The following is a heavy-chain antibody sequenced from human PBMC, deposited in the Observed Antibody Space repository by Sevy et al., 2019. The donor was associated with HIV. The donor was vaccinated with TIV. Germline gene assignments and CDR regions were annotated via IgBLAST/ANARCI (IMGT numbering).Heavy chain of an antibody. CDR2: IKSKTDGGTT. Sequence: GGSLRLSCAASGFTFSNAWMSWVRQAPGKGLEWVGRIKSKTDGGTTDYAAPVKGRFTISRDDSKNTLYLQMNSLKTEDTAGYYCTTAERDDYVWGSYRPYWGQGTLVTVSS. J-gene: IGHJ4*02. D-gene: IGHD3-16*02. CDR3: TTAERDDYVWGSYRPY. V-gene: IGHV3-15*01. CDR1: GFTFSNAW.